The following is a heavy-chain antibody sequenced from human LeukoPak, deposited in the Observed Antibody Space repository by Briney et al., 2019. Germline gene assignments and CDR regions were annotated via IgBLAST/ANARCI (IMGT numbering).Heavy chain of an antibody. CDR3: ARGRGYRDYDRPLDY. CDR2: INSDGSTT. D-gene: IGHD5-12*01. J-gene: IGHJ4*02. CDR1: GFTFSSHW. V-gene: IGHV3-74*01. Sequence: PGGSLRLSCAASGFTFSSHWMHWVRQAPGKGLVWVSRINSDGSTTTYADSVKGRFTTSRDNSKNTLYVQMNSLRAEDTAIYYCARGRGYRDYDRPLDYWGQGTLVTVSS.